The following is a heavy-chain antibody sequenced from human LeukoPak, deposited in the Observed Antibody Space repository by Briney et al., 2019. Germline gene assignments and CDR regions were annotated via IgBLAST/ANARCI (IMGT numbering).Heavy chain of an antibody. V-gene: IGHV4-39*07. D-gene: IGHD3-9*01. Sequence: KTSETLSLTCTVSGGPISSSSYYWGWIRQPPGKGLEWIGSIYYSGSTYYNPSLKSRVTISVDTSKNQFSLKLSSVTAADTAVYYCARSQWGPYYDILTGYSQPPPYYFDYWGQGTLVTVSS. CDR1: GGPISSSSYY. J-gene: IGHJ4*02. CDR2: IYYSGST. CDR3: ARSQWGPYYDILTGYSQPPPYYFDY.